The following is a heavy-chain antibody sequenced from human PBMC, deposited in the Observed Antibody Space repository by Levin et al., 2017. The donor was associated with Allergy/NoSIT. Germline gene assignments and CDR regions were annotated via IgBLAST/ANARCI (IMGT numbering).Heavy chain of an antibody. CDR3: ARDLGRDASSWFFDY. D-gene: IGHD5-24*01. CDR1: GFTFSDYY. CDR2: ISSIGSTI. J-gene: IGHJ4*02. Sequence: GESLKISCAASGFTFSDYYMSWIRQAPGKGLEWVSYISSIGSTIYYADSVKGRFTISRDNAKNSLYLQMNSLRAEDTAVYYCARDLGRDASSWFFDYWGQGTLVTVSS. V-gene: IGHV3-11*01.